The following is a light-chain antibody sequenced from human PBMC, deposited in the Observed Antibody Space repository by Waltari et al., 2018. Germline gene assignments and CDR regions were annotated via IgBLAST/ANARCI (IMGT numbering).Light chain of an antibody. Sequence: QSVLTQPPSMSGAPGQRVTIPCTGRSSNTGAGHAVPWYQVFPGTAPKLLIYGNNKRPSGVPDRFSGSKSDTSASLAIGGLQAEDEADYYCQSFDIRLSGGVVFGGGTKVTVL. CDR3: QSFDIRLSGGVV. CDR2: GNN. CDR1: SSNTGAGHA. V-gene: IGLV1-40*01. J-gene: IGLJ3*02.